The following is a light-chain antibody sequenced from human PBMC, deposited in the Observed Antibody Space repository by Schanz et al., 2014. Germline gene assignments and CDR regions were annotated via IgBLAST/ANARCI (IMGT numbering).Light chain of an antibody. CDR1: SSDVDFYNY. CDR2: DVT. J-gene: IGLJ1*01. Sequence: QSALTQPASVSGSPGQSITISCTGTSSDVDFYNYVSWYQQHPGKAPKLIIFDVTNRSSGVSDRFSGSKSGNTASLTVSGLQAEDEADYYCRSYAGSNNFYVFGTGTKLTVL. V-gene: IGLV2-14*03. CDR3: RSYAGSNNFYV.